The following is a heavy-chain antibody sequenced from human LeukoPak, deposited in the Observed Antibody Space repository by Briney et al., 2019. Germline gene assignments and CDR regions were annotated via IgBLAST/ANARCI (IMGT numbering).Heavy chain of an antibody. V-gene: IGHV1-18*01. CDR2: LSAYDGNT. J-gene: IGHJ4*02. CDR1: GYTFSSYG. CDR3: ARDNKVASGSGFDY. Sequence: GASVKVSCKASGYTFSSYGISWVRQAPGQGPEWMGWLSAYDGNTNYAQNVQGRVTLTTDTSTSTAYMELRSLRSDDAAFYYCARDNKVASGSGFDYWGQGTLVTVSS. D-gene: IGHD6-13*01.